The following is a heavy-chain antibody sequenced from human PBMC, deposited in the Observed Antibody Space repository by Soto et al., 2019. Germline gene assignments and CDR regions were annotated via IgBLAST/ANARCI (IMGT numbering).Heavy chain of an antibody. CDR3: TRDRGRRYYGRFDN. D-gene: IGHD1-26*01. Sequence: PGGSLRLSCATSGFDFSTYWVHWVRQAPGKGVVWVSRINNEGTTTDYADSVKGRFTISRDNAKKTVYLEMTSLRADDTAVYYCTRDRGRRYYGRFDNWGQGNLVTVSS. V-gene: IGHV3-74*01. CDR1: GFDFSTYW. J-gene: IGHJ1*01. CDR2: INNEGTTT.